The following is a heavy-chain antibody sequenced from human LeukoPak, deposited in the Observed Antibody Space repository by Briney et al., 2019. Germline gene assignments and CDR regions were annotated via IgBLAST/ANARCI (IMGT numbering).Heavy chain of an antibody. D-gene: IGHD3-9*01. J-gene: IGHJ6*03. Sequence: GGSLRLSCAASGFTFSSYSMNWVRQAPGKGLEWVANIKQDGSEKYSVDSVKGRFTISRDNAKNSLYLQMNSLRAEDTAVYYCAKQGRDWLRDYYYYMDVWGKGTTVTISS. CDR1: GFTFSSYS. V-gene: IGHV3-7*03. CDR2: IKQDGSEK. CDR3: AKQGRDWLRDYYYYMDV.